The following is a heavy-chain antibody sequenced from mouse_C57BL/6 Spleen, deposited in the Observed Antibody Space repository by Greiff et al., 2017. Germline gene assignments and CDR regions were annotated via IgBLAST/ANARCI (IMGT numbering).Heavy chain of an antibody. Sequence: VQLQQPGAELVKPGASVKMSCKASGYTFTSYWITWVKQRPGQGLEWIGDIYPGSGSTNYNEKFKSKATLTVDTSSSTAYMQLSSLTSEDPAVYYCARSGGYGPYFDYWGQGTTLTVSS. CDR1: GYTFTSYW. CDR3: ARSGGYGPYFDY. CDR2: IYPGSGST. V-gene: IGHV1-55*01. D-gene: IGHD2-2*01. J-gene: IGHJ2*01.